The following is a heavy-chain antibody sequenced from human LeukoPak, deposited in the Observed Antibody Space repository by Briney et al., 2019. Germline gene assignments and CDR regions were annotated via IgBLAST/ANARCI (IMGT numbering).Heavy chain of an antibody. D-gene: IGHD3-10*01. CDR2: INTNGDDT. J-gene: IGHJ4*02. Sequence: PGESLSLSCQASGLTFSTIATHWVRQAPGKGLEHVSTINTNGDDTYYADSVKGRFTISRDNSKRTLYLQMSSLRAEDTAVYYCVKDLRGGGYYTSFDYWGQGTLVTVSS. CDR1: GLTFSTIA. V-gene: IGHV3-64D*09. CDR3: VKDLRGGGYYTSFDY.